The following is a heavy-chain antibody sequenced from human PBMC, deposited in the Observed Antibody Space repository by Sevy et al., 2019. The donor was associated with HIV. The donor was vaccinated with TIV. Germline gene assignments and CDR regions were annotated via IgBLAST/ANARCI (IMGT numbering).Heavy chain of an antibody. Sequence: GGSLRLSCAASGFTFSSYAMSWVRQAPGKGLEWVSTIRGSGGSTYYADSVKGRFTISRDNSKNTLYLQMNSLRAEDTAVYYCHGDYDSTQLASYYYYCMDVWGQGTTVTVSS. CDR1: GFTFSSYA. CDR3: HGDYDSTQLASYYYYCMDV. D-gene: IGHD3-22*01. V-gene: IGHV3-23*01. J-gene: IGHJ6*02. CDR2: IRGSGGST.